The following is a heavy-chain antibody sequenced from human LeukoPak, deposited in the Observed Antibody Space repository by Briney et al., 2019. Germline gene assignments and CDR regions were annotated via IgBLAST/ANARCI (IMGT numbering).Heavy chain of an antibody. J-gene: IGHJ4*02. D-gene: IGHD6-19*01. CDR1: GYSFTSCW. CDR3: ARFSVEQWLVELGYFDY. V-gene: IGHV5-51*01. Sequence: GESLKISCKGSGYSFTSCWIGWVRQMPGKDLEWMGIIYPGDSDTRYSPSFQGQVTISADKSISTAYLQWSSLKASDTAMYYCARFSVEQWLVELGYFDYWGQGTLVTVSS. CDR2: IYPGDSDT.